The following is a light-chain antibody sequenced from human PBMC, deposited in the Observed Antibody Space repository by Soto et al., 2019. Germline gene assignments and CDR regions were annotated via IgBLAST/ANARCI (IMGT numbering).Light chain of an antibody. CDR3: MLYLSSGNWV. V-gene: IGLV8-61*01. CDR2: STN. Sequence: QTVVTQEPSFSVSPGGTVTLTCGLNSGSVSTSYYPSWYQQTPGQAPRTLIYSTNIRSSGVPDRFSGSILGNKAALTITGAQADDESDYYSMLYLSSGNWVFGGGTKLTVL. J-gene: IGLJ3*02. CDR1: SGSVSTSYY.